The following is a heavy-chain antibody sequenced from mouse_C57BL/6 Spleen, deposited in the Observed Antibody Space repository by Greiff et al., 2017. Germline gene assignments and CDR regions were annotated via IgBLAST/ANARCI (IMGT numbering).Heavy chain of an antibody. CDR3: ARWWDATWFAY. V-gene: IGHV5-17*01. J-gene: IGHJ3*01. Sequence: DVKLVESGGGLVKPGGSLKLSCAASGFTFSDYGMHWVRQAPEKGLEWVAYISSGSSTIYYADTVKGRFTISRDNAKNTLFLQMTSLRSEDTAMYYCARWWDATWFAYWGQGTLVTVSA. D-gene: IGHD1-1*02. CDR2: ISSGSSTI. CDR1: GFTFSDYG.